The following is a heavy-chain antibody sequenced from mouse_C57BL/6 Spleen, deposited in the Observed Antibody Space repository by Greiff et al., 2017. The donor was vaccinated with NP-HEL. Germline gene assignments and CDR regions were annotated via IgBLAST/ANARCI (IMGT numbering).Heavy chain of an antibody. CDR2: IYPGDGDT. V-gene: IGHV1-82*01. CDR3: ARSSYGNSLFDY. Sequence: QVQLKQSGPELVKPGASVKISCKASGYAFSSSWMNWVKQRPGKGLEWIGRIYPGDGDTNYNGKFKGKATLTAGKSSSTAYMQLSSLTSEDSAVYFCARSSYGNSLFDYWGQGTTLTVSS. D-gene: IGHD2-1*01. J-gene: IGHJ2*01. CDR1: GYAFSSSW.